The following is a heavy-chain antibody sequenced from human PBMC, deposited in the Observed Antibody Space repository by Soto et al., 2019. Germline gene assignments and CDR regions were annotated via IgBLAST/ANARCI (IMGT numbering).Heavy chain of an antibody. CDR2: IFPGDSDT. D-gene: IGHD2-15*01. Sequence: GESLKISCKASGYNFGGYWIGWVRQMPGKGLEWMGVIFPGDSDTRYSPSFQDQVTISADKSISTVHLQWRSLKASDTAIYFCPRGGFIVTPPDSWGQGTRVTAPQ. CDR1: GYNFGGYW. V-gene: IGHV5-51*01. J-gene: IGHJ4*02. CDR3: PRGGFIVTPPDS.